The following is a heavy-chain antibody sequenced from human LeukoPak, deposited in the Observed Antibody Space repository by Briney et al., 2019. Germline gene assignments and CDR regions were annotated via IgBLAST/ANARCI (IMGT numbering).Heavy chain of an antibody. CDR3: ARDSAFGHSYGPGGAGY. Sequence: PSVKVSCKASGYTFTSYSMHWVREAPGQGLEWMGIINPSGGSASHAQKFQGRVTMTRDTSTSTVYMELSSLRSEDTAVDYCARDSAFGHSYGPGGAGYWGQGTLVTVSS. CDR2: INPSGGSA. V-gene: IGHV1-46*01. J-gene: IGHJ4*02. CDR1: GYTFTSYS. D-gene: IGHD5-18*01.